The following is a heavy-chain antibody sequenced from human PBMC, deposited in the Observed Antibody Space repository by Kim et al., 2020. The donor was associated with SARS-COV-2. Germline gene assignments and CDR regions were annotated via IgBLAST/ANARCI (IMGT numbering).Heavy chain of an antibody. CDR3: VRHSSPPY. D-gene: IGHD6-6*01. Sequence: GGSLRLSCGASGISFSQYYVSWVRQAAGKGPEWVANINEDGHIRDYVDPVRGRFTISRDNIKNSIYLQMNSLGIEDTAVYYCVRHSSPPYWGQGTPVTVS. CDR1: GISFSQYY. J-gene: IGHJ4*02. V-gene: IGHV3-7*03. CDR2: INEDGHIR.